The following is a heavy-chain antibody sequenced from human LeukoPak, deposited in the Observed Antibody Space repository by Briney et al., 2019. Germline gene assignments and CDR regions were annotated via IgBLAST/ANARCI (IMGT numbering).Heavy chain of an antibody. Sequence: SETLSLTCTVSGGSISSYYWSWIRQPPGKGLEWIGYIYYSGSTDYNPSLKSRVTISVDTSKNQFSLKLSSVTAADTAVYYCARVLKVVYDWSCASDIWGQWTMVTVSS. CDR2: IYYSGST. CDR3: ARVLKVVYDWSCASDI. D-gene: IGHD5/OR15-5a*01. CDR1: GGSISSYY. J-gene: IGHJ3*02. V-gene: IGHV4-59*01.